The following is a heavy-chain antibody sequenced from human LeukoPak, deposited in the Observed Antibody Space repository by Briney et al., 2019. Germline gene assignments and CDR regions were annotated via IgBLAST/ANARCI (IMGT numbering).Heavy chain of an antibody. CDR1: GYSFTSYW. D-gene: IGHD3-10*01. CDR3: ARSKRYGWFGELVGLEFDP. J-gene: IGHJ5*02. CDR2: IYPGDSDT. Sequence: GESLKISCKGSGYSFTSYWIGWVRQMPGKGLEWMGIIYPGDSDTRYSPSFQGQVTISADKSISTAYLQWSSLKASDTAMFYCARSKRYGWFGELVGLEFDPWGQGTLVTVSS. V-gene: IGHV5-51*01.